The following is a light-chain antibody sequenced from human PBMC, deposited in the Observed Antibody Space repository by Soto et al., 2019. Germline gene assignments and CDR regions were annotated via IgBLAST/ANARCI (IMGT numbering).Light chain of an antibody. Sequence: DIQMTQSPSSLSASVGDRVTITCRASQSISSYLNWYQQKPGKDPKLLIYAASSLQSGVSSRFSGSGSGTDFTLTISSLQPEDFATYYCQQSYSTLWTFGQGPKVDIK. CDR2: AAS. J-gene: IGKJ1*01. V-gene: IGKV1-39*01. CDR1: QSISSY. CDR3: QQSYSTLWT.